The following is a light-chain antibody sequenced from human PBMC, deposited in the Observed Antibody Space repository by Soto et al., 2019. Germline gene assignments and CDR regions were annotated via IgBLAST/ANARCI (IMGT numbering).Light chain of an antibody. V-gene: IGKV4-1*01. CDR3: QQYYTNALT. J-gene: IGKJ4*01. Sequence: DIVMTQSPDSLAVSLGERATINSKSSQSVLYSSNNKNYLAWYQQKPGQPPKLLIYWASTRESGVPDRFSGSGSGTDFTLTISSLQAEDVAVYYCQQYYTNALTFGGGTKVGVK. CDR2: WAS. CDR1: QSVLYSSNNKNY.